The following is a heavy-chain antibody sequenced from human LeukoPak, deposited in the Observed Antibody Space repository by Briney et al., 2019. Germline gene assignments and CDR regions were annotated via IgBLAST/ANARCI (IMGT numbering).Heavy chain of an antibody. CDR1: GGSISSGGYY. CDR3: ARIFCGSTSCYTPEHDY. Sequence: PSETLSLTCTVSGGSISSGGYYWSWIRQPPGKGLEWIGYIYHSGSTYYNPSLKSRVTISVDRSKNQFSLKLSSVTAADTAVYYCARIFCGSTSCYTPEHDYWGQGTLVTVSS. CDR2: IYHSGST. J-gene: IGHJ4*02. D-gene: IGHD2-2*02. V-gene: IGHV4-30-2*01.